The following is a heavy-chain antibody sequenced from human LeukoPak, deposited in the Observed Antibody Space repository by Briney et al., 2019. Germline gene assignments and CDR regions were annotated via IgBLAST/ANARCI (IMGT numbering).Heavy chain of an antibody. CDR2: MSRSGSTI. Sequence: PGVSLRLSCAASGFTFSSYEMNWVRQAPGKGLEWVSYMSRSGSTIYYADSVKGRFTISRDNAKNSLYLQMNSLRAEDTAVYYCARDRPENYYDSSGTDAFDIWGQGTMVTVSS. CDR1: GFTFSSYE. J-gene: IGHJ3*02. CDR3: ARDRPENYYDSSGTDAFDI. D-gene: IGHD3-22*01. V-gene: IGHV3-48*03.